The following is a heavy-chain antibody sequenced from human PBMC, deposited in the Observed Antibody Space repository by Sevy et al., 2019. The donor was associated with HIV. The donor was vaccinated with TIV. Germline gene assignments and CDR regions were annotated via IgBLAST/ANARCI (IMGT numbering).Heavy chain of an antibody. V-gene: IGHV3-21*01. D-gene: IGHD3-22*01. J-gene: IGHJ4*02. CDR2: ISSSSSYI. CDR3: ARDHYDSSGYYYFDY. Sequence: GGFLRLSCAASGFTFSSYSMNWVRQAPGKGLEWVSSISSSSSYIYYADSVKVRFTISRDNAKNSLYLHMNSLRAEDTAVYYCARDHYDSSGYYYFDYWGQGTLVTVSS. CDR1: GFTFSSYS.